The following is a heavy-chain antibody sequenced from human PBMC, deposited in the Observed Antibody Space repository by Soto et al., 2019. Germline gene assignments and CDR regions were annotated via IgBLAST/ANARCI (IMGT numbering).Heavy chain of an antibody. CDR2: ISYDGSNK. CDR3: ASPYSSGWPNRIDY. J-gene: IGHJ4*02. CDR1: GFTFSSYG. Sequence: PGGSLRLSCAASGFTFSSYGLYWVRQAPGKGLEWVAVISYDGSNKYYADSVKGRFTISRDNSKNTLYLQMNSLRAEDTAVYYCASPYSSGWPNRIDYWGQGTLVTVSS. D-gene: IGHD6-19*01. V-gene: IGHV3-30*03.